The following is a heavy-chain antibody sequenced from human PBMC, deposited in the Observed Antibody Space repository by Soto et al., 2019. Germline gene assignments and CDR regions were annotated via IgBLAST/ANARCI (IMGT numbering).Heavy chain of an antibody. Sequence: QLQLRESGSGLVKPSQTLSLTCGVSGGSISSGGYSWSWIRQPPGKGLEWIGYIYHSGSTYYNPSLKRRVIISVVRSKNLFSLTLSSVTGADTAVYYCARIYGDGASDIWGQGTMVTVSS. D-gene: IGHD4-17*01. CDR1: GGSISSGGYS. CDR3: ARIYGDGASDI. V-gene: IGHV4-30-2*01. CDR2: IYHSGST. J-gene: IGHJ3*02.